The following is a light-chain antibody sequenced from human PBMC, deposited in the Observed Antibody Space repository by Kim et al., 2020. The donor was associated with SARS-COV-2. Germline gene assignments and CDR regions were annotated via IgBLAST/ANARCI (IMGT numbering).Light chain of an antibody. V-gene: IGKV1-39*01. CDR3: QQSYSTPRTS. CDR2: AAS. Sequence: ASGGDRVTITCRASQSISSYLNWYQQKPGKAPKLLIYAASSLQSGVPSRFSGSGSGTDFTLTISSLQPEDFATYYCQQSYSTPRTSFGQGTKLEIK. CDR1: QSISSY. J-gene: IGKJ2*03.